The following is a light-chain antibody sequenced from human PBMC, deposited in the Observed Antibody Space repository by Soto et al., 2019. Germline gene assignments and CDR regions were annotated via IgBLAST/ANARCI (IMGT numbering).Light chain of an antibody. CDR1: SSDVGNYIY. Sequence: QSALTQPASVSGSPGQSITISCTGTSSDVGNYIYVFWFQQHPGKAPKLIISEVSNRPSGVSSRFSGSKSGNTASLTISGLQAEDEAHYYCSSYTTSSTSFFGTGTKVTVL. CDR2: EVS. CDR3: SSYTTSSTSF. V-gene: IGLV2-14*01. J-gene: IGLJ1*01.